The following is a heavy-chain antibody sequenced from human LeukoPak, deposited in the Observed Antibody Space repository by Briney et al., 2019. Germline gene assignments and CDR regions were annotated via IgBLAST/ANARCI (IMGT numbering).Heavy chain of an antibody. Sequence: SETLSLTCTVSGGSISGYYWSWIRQPPGKGLEWIGFIYYSGSTNYNPPLKSRVTISVDTSKNQFSLTLSSVTAADTAVYYCARYGYCSSGRCYYDNWGQGTLVTVSS. J-gene: IGHJ4*02. CDR3: ARYGYCSSGRCYYDN. CDR2: IYYSGST. CDR1: GGSISGYY. V-gene: IGHV4-59*01. D-gene: IGHD2-15*01.